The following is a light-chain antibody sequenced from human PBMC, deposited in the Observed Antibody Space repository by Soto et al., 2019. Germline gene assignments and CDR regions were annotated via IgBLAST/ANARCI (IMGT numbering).Light chain of an antibody. CDR2: KAS. CDR3: QQYNSHPWT. CDR1: QSIRSW. Sequence: IEMNQTPYTLSASVEHRFTVTCRASQSIRSWVAWYQEKPGKAPKLLIYKASLLETGVPSRFSGSGSGTEFTLTISSLQTDDFGTYYCQQYNSHPWTFGQGTKVDIK. V-gene: IGKV1-5*03. J-gene: IGKJ1*01.